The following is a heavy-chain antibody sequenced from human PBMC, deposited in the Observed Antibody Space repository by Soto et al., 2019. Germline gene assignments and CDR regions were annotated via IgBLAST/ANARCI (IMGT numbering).Heavy chain of an antibody. Sequence: GSLRLSCGASGFTFSSYAMSWVRQAPGKVLEWVSAIGGSDGRPYYADSVKGRFAISRDNSKNTLFLQMSSLRAEDSAVYYCAKSSHLYVVPAAVYFDDWGQGXLVTVYS. CDR3: AKSSHLYVVPAAVYFDD. J-gene: IGHJ4*02. CDR1: GFTFSSYA. CDR2: IGGSDGRP. D-gene: IGHD2-2*01. V-gene: IGHV3-23*01.